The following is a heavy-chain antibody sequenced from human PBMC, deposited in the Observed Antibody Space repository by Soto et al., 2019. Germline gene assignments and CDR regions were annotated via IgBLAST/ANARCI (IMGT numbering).Heavy chain of an antibody. Sequence: QVQLQESGPGLVKPSQTLSLTCTVSGGSFSSGAYHWSWVRQHPGQALEWIASISYRGITYSNPSLKSRLAMSVDTSKNQSSLILTSVTAADTAVYHCARMSATRTRWFDPWGQGTLVTVSS. CDR2: ISYRGIT. CDR3: ARMSATRTRWFDP. CDR1: GGSFSSGAYH. V-gene: IGHV4-31*03. J-gene: IGHJ5*02. D-gene: IGHD6-13*01.